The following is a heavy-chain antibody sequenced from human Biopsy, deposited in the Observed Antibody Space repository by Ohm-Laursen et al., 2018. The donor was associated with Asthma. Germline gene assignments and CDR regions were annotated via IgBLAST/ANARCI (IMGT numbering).Heavy chain of an antibody. D-gene: IGHD6-19*01. CDR1: GLTVSRDH. CDR3: ARGDSSGWSHYYFDY. J-gene: IGHJ4*02. Sequence: SLRLSCAASGLTVSRDHMFWVRQAPGKGLEWVSVIYSGGTSHTADSVRGRFTISRDFSKNTLHLQMHSLRVEDTAVYYCARGDSSGWSHYYFDYWGRGTLVTVSS. V-gene: IGHV3-53*01. CDR2: IYSGGTS.